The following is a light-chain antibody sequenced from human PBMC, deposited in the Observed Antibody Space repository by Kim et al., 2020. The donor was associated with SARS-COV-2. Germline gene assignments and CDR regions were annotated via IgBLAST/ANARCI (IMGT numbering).Light chain of an antibody. CDR2: RNN. Sequence: QAGLTQPPSVSKGLRQTATLTCTGNSNNVGNQGAAWLQQHQGHPPKLLSYRNNNRPSGISERLSASRSGNTASLTITGLQPEDEADYYCSAWDNSLSAVVFGGGTKLTVL. CDR3: SAWDNSLSAVV. V-gene: IGLV10-54*01. CDR1: SNNVGNQG. J-gene: IGLJ2*01.